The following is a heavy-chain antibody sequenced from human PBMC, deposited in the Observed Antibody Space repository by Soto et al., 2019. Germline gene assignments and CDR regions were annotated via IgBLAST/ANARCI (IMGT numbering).Heavy chain of an antibody. CDR1: GFTFSSYS. J-gene: IGHJ5*02. Sequence: PGGSLRLSCAASGFTFSSYSMNWVRQAPGKGLEWVSSISSSSSYIYYADSVKGRFTISRDNAKNTLYLQMNSLRAEDTAVYYCVRVGYCSSTSCFQFDPWGQGTLVTVSS. CDR3: VRVGYCSSTSCFQFDP. CDR2: ISSSSSYI. D-gene: IGHD2-2*01. V-gene: IGHV3-21*01.